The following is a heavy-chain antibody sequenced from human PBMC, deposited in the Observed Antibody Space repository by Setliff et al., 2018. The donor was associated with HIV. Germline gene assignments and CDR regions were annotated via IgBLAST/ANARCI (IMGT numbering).Heavy chain of an antibody. CDR2: INPNSGDT. D-gene: IGHD3-9*01. CDR3: AREYDVLTGYYISAFDI. V-gene: IGHV1-2*02. CDR1: GDSISSGGFY. J-gene: IGHJ3*02. Sequence: TCTVSGDSISSGGFYCNWFRQYPEKGLEWIGWINPNSGDTNFAQRFQGRITMTRDTSISTAYLDLNRLRSDDTAVYYCAREYDVLTGYYISAFDIWGQGTMVTVSS.